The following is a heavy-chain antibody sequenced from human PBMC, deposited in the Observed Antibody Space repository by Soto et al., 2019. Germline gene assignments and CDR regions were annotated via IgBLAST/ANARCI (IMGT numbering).Heavy chain of an antibody. CDR2: IFDDGINK. V-gene: IGHV3-33*01. CDR3: VRDHNRVGGYNWFDA. Sequence: QVQLVESGGGVVQPGKSLSLSCVASGFTFTEHGMHWVRQAPGKGLEWVAVIFDDGINKYYADSVKGRFTISRDTSKSTLYLKMNSLRAEDTAVYYCVRDHNRVGGYNWFDAWGQGTLVTVSS. J-gene: IGHJ5*02. CDR1: GFTFTEHG. D-gene: IGHD3-16*01.